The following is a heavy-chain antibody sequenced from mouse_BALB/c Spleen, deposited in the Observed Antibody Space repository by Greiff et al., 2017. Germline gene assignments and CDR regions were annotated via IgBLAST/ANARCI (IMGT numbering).Heavy chain of an antibody. Sequence: EVKLVESGGGLVKPGGSLKLSCAASGFTFSSYAMSWVRQTPEKRLEWVATISSGGSYTYYPDSVKGRFTISRDNAKNTLYLQMSSLRSEDTAMYYAGTFAYWGQGTLVTVSA. CDR2: ISSGGSYT. V-gene: IGHV5-9-3*01. CDR1: GFTFSSYA. J-gene: IGHJ3*01. CDR3: GTFAY. D-gene: IGHD4-1*01.